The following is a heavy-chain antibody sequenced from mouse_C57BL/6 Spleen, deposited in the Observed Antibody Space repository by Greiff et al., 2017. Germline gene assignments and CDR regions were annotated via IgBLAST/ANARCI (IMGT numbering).Heavy chain of an antibody. V-gene: IGHV1-64*01. CDR2: IPPNSGST. CDR1: GYTFTSYW. Sequence: QVQLKQPGAELVKPGASVKLSCKASGYTFTSYWMHWVKQRPGQGLEWIGLIPPNSGSTNYNEKFKRKATLTGDKASCTAYMQLSSLTSEDSAVYYCAPQYYGSSYGFDYWGQGTTLTVSS. CDR3: APQYYGSSYGFDY. J-gene: IGHJ2*01. D-gene: IGHD1-1*01.